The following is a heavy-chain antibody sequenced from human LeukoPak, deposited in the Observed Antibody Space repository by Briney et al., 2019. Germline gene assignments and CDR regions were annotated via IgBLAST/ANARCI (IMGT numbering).Heavy chain of an antibody. CDR3: ARHIQGYSVDY. V-gene: IGHV5-51*01. J-gene: IGHJ4*02. D-gene: IGHD5-12*01. CDR1: GYRFTSYW. CDR2: IYPADSDT. Sequence: GESLKISCKGSGYRFTSYWISWVRQMPGKGLEWMGIIYPADSDTRYSPSFQGQVTISADKSISTAYLQWSSLKASDTAMYYCARHIQGYSVDYWGQGTLVTVSS.